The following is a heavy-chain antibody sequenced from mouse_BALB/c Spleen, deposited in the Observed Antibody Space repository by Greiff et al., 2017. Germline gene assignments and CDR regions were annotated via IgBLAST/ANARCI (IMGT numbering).Heavy chain of an antibody. D-gene: IGHD2-2*01. Sequence: QVHVKQPGAELVKPGAPVKLSCKASGYTFTSYWMNWVKQRPGRGLEWIGRIDPSDSETHYNQKFKDKATLTVDKSSSTAYIQLSSLTSEDSAVYYCATGYGYDVGYWGQGTTLTVSS. CDR3: ATGYGYDVGY. CDR1: GYTFTSYW. CDR2: IDPSDSET. J-gene: IGHJ2*01. V-gene: IGHV1-69*02.